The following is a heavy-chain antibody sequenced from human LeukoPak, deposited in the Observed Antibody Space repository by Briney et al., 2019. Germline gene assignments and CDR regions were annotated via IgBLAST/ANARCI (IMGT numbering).Heavy chain of an antibody. V-gene: IGHV4-59*08. J-gene: IGHJ5*02. CDR3: ARGSDCSGGSCYSSVRVWFDP. CDR2: IYNSGST. D-gene: IGHD2-15*01. CDR1: GGSISSYY. Sequence: SSETLSLTCTVSGGSISSYYWSWIRQPPGKGLECIGYIYNSGSTNYNPSLKSRVSISVDTSKNQFPLKLSSVTAADTAVYYCARGSDCSGGSCYSSVRVWFDPWGQGTLVTVSS.